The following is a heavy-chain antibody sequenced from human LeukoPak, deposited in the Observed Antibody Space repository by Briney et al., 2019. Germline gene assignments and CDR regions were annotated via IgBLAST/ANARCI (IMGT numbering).Heavy chain of an antibody. CDR2: IQYDRRNQ. Sequence: GGSLRLSCAASGFTFSTYGMHGVRQAPGKGLEGVAYIQYDRRNQQYAGSVKGRCSISRDNSKNTLYLQMNSLRAEDTAVYYCAKGDTTWELPHDYWGQGTLVTVSS. CDR1: GFTFSTYG. CDR3: AKGDTTWELPHDY. D-gene: IGHD1-26*01. J-gene: IGHJ4*02. V-gene: IGHV3-30*02.